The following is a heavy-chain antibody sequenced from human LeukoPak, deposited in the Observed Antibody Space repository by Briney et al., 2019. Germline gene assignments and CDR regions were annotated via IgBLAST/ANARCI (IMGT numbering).Heavy chain of an antibody. CDR1: GGSISSYY. J-gene: IGHJ3*02. CDR2: IYNSGST. Sequence: SETLSLTCTVSGGSISSYYWSWIRQPPGKGLEWIGCIYNSGSTNYNPSLKSRVTISVDTSKNQFSLNLSSVTAADTAVYYCAREGFDIWGQGTLVIVSS. CDR3: AREGFDI. V-gene: IGHV4-59*01.